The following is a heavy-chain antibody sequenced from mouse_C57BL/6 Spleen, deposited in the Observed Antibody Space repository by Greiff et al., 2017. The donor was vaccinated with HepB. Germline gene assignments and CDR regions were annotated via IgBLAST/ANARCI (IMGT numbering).Heavy chain of an antibody. J-gene: IGHJ3*01. D-gene: IGHD1-1*01. CDR2: IDPSDSET. Sequence: QVQLQQPGAELVRPGSSVKLSCKASGYTFTSYWMHWVKQRPIQGLEWIGNIDPSDSETHYNQKFKDKATLTVDKSSSTAYMQLSSLTSEDSAVYYCARGYYGSSWGFAYWGQGTLVTVSA. CDR3: ARGYYGSSWGFAY. V-gene: IGHV1-52*01. CDR1: GYTFTSYW.